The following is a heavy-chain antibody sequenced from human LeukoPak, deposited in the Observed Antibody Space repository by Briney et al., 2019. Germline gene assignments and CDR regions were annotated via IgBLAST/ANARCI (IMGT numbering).Heavy chain of an antibody. CDR3: VREAEYCASVCLKSNWFDP. V-gene: IGHV3-23*01. D-gene: IGHD2-21*02. J-gene: IGHJ5*02. CDR1: GFPFSNHA. CDR2: ISNGNT. Sequence: GGSLRLSCAASGFPFSNHAMSWVRQPPGKGLEWVSAISNGNTYYAGSVRGRFTIARADSQDMVNLKRNSLRVKDTARYYCVREAEYCASVCLKSNWFDPWGQGTLVTVSS.